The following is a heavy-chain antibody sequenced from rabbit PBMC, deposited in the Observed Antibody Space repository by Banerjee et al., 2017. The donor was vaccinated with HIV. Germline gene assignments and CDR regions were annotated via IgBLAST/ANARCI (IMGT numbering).Heavy chain of an antibody. CDR3: ARDRYGGSDDFNL. D-gene: IGHD4-2*01. CDR2: IDSVSENT. V-gene: IGHV1S40*01. Sequence: QSLEESGGDLVKPGASLTLTCTASGFDFSSSCWICWVRQAPEKGLELIACIDSVSENTWYANWVNGRFTISKTSSTTVTLQMTSLTAADTATYFCARDRYGGSDDFNLWGPGTLVTVS. J-gene: IGHJ4*01. CDR1: GFDFSSSCW.